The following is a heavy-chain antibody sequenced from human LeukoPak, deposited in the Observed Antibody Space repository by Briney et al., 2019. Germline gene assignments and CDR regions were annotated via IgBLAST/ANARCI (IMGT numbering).Heavy chain of an antibody. CDR1: GYTFTSND. CDR3: ARVTYYHICSGFYSGGVVDR. CDR2: VKPNSGHT. J-gene: IGHJ5*02. Sequence: GPSVTVSRTSSGYTFTSNDIYWVRNPHPQGHELMGRVKPNSGHTGYAQKFQGRVTMTRDTSTSTAYMELSSLRSEDTAVYYCARVTYYHICSGFYSGGVVDRWGQGTVVTVSS. V-gene: IGHV1-8*01. D-gene: IGHD3-3*02.